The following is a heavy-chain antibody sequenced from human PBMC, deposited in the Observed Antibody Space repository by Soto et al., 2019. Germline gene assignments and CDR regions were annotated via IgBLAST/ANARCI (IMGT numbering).Heavy chain of an antibody. CDR3: NGYDRSRRDLDF. J-gene: IGHJ4*02. CDR2: INHSGAT. Sequence: QVQLQQWGAGLLKPSETLSLTCNVYGESSTDYYWSWIRQAPGKGREWIGEINHSGATNYKPSLKSRVTISLDTSRKQFSLRLSSVTAEDAAVYYCNGYDRSRRDLDFWGQGTLVTVSS. D-gene: IGHD5-12*01. V-gene: IGHV4-34*02. CDR1: GESSTDYY.